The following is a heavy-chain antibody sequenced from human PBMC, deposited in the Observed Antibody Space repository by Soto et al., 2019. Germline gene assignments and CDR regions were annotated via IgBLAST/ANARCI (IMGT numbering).Heavy chain of an antibody. V-gene: IGHV3-23*01. CDR1: GFTFSKYA. J-gene: IGHJ2*01. D-gene: IGHD2-15*01. CDR2: ISANGGIT. Sequence: EVHLLESGGGLVKPGGSLRLSCAASGFTFSKYAMSWVRLAPGKGLEWVSSISANGGITDYADSVKGRFTISRDNFQNILSLQMDSLRGDDTALYFCAKDKYTDSVRKVWFFDYWDRGTLVTVSS. CDR3: AKDKYTDSVRKVWFFDY.